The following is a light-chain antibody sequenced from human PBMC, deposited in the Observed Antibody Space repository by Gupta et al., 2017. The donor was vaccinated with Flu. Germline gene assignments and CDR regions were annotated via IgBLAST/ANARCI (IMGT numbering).Light chain of an antibody. CDR3: QNWGTGIGV. J-gene: IGLJ3*02. CDR2: LNSDGSH. V-gene: IGLV4-69*01. CDR1: SGHSSYA. Sequence: VLTQSPSASASLGASVKLTCTLSSGHSSYAIAWHQQQPEKGPRYLMKLNSDGSHSKGDGIPDRFSGSSSGAERYLTISSLQSEDEAYYYCQNWGTGIGVFGGGTKLTVL.